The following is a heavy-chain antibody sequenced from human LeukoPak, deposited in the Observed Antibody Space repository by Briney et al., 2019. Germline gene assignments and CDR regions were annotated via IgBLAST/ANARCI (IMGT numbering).Heavy chain of an antibody. D-gene: IGHD3-22*01. CDR3: ARAARQGFTMIVVPFFYFDL. CDR2: INHSGST. Sequence: SQTLSLTGTVSGGSISSGASDWGWIRQHPKRGLEWVGYINHSGSTYYNPSLGSRVTMSVDTSKNQFSLKLSSVTAADSAVYYCARAARQGFTMIVVPFFYFDLWGRGTLVTVSS. J-gene: IGHJ2*01. V-gene: IGHV4-31*03. CDR1: GGSISSGASD.